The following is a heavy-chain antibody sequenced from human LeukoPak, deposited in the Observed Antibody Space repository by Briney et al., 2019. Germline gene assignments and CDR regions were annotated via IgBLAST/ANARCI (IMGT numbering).Heavy chain of an antibody. CDR3: ARHTPAYCGGDCSYYFDY. CDR1: GYTFTSYG. Sequence: ASVKVSCKASGYTFTSYGISWVRQAPGQGLEWMGWISAYNGNTNYAQKLQGRVTMTTDTSTSTAYMELRSLRSDDTAVYYCARHTPAYCGGDCSYYFDYWGQGTLVTVSS. D-gene: IGHD2-21*02. J-gene: IGHJ4*02. V-gene: IGHV1-18*01. CDR2: ISAYNGNT.